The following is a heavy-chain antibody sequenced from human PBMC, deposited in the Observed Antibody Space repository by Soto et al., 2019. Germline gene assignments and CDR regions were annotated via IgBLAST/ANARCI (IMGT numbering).Heavy chain of an antibody. V-gene: IGHV3-23*01. CDR2: ISGGGGKT. CDR3: AKDRGAGGRFSGIAVAGIPS. CDR1: GFTFSSYA. J-gene: IGHJ5*02. D-gene: IGHD6-19*01. Sequence: EVQLLESGGGLVQPGGSLRLSCAASGFTFSSYAMSWVRQTPGKGLEWVSCISGGGGKTYYADSVTGRFTISRDNSRNTLYLQMNSLRAADTAIYYCAKDRGAGGRFSGIAVAGIPSWGQGTLVTVSS.